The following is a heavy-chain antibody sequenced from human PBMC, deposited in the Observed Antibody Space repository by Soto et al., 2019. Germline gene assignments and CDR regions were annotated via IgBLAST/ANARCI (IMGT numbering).Heavy chain of an antibody. CDR3: ARGGYDFSGVNFDGGFDF. CDR2: IFYTGIT. V-gene: IGHV4-59*11. CDR1: GGSLSSHF. D-gene: IGHD3-22*01. Sequence: NPSETLSLTCSVSGGSLSSHFWAWIRQPPGKGLEWVGYIFYTGITNYNPSLQSRVSISVDTSKERFSLTLNSVTAADTAVYYCARGGYDFSGVNFDGGFDFWGQGIPVTVSS. J-gene: IGHJ3*01.